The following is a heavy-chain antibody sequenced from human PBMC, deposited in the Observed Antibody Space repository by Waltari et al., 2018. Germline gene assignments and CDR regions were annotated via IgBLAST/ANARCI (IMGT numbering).Heavy chain of an antibody. V-gene: IGHV1-3*04. Sequence: QLQLVQSGAEVTKPGASVKLSCQASGDTFTSHAIHWGRQAPGQRLEWMGWINTDNGNTKYSQKFQGRVTITRDTSASTAYMELSSLRSEDTASYYCARGDLFFYWGQGTLVTVSS. J-gene: IGHJ4*02. CDR1: GDTFTSHA. CDR3: ARGDLFFY. CDR2: INTDNGNT.